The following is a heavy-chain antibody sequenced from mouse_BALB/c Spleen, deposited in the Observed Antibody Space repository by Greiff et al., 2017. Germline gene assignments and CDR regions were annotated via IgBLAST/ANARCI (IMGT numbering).Heavy chain of an antibody. CDR1: GYAFTNYL. V-gene: IGHV1-54*01. CDR2: INPGSGGT. CDR3: ARRTMITTLAFAY. Sequence: QVQLQQSGAELVRPGTSVKVSCKASGYAFTNYLIEWVKQRPGQGLEWIGVINPGSGGTNYNEKFKGKATLTADKSSSTAYMQLSSLTSDDSAVYFCARRTMITTLAFAYWGQGTLVTVSA. J-gene: IGHJ3*01. D-gene: IGHD2-4*01.